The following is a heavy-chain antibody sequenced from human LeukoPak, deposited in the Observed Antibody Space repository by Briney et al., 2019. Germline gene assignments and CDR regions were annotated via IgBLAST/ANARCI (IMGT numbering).Heavy chain of an antibody. D-gene: IGHD1-26*01. V-gene: IGHV3-48*03. Sequence: GGSLRLSCAASGFTFSSYEMSWVRQAPGRGLEWVSYISSSGSTIYYADSVKGRFTISRDNAKNSLYLQMNSLRAEDTAVYYCARDTKGGSYLVRAFDYWGQGTLVTVSS. J-gene: IGHJ4*02. CDR2: ISSSGSTI. CDR3: ARDTKGGSYLVRAFDY. CDR1: GFTFSSYE.